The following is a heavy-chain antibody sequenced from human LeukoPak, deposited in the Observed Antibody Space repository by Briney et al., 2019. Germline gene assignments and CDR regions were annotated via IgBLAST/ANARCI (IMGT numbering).Heavy chain of an antibody. Sequence: GGSLRLSCAAAGFTVRSNYMCWVRQAPGKGLEWVSVIYSGGSTYYADSVKGRFTISRDNSKNTLYLQMNSLRAEDTAVYYCARDQTYYDILTGYYRSDGFDPWGQGTLVTVPS. V-gene: IGHV3-53*01. CDR2: IYSGGST. D-gene: IGHD3-9*01. CDR1: GFTVRSNY. CDR3: ARDQTYYDILTGYYRSDGFDP. J-gene: IGHJ5*02.